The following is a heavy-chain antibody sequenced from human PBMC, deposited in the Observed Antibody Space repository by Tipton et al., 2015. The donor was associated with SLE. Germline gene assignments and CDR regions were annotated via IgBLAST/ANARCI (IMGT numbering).Heavy chain of an antibody. V-gene: IGHV1-18*01. CDR1: GYSFTSYG. D-gene: IGHD1-1*01. CDR2: ISAYNGAT. J-gene: IGHJ4*02. Sequence: QSGPEVKKPGTSVKVSCKASGYSFTSYGISWVRQAPGQGLEWMGWISAYNGATNYEQNLQGRVTMTRDTSTSTAYMELRSLRSDDTAVYYSAREVYRRAWAFEYWGQGTRVTVSS. CDR3: AREVYRRAWAFEY.